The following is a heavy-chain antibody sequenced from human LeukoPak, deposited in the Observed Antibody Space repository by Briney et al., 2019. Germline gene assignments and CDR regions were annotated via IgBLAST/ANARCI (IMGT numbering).Heavy chain of an antibody. D-gene: IGHD6-13*01. CDR1: GGSITSHS. Sequence: SETLSLTCTVSGGSITSHSWSWIRQPAGKGLEWIGRIYTSGSTNYNPSLKSRVTMSVDTSKNQFSLKLSSVTAADTAVYYCARDTSLEAAAGMGYFQHWGQGTLVTVSS. V-gene: IGHV4-4*07. CDR3: ARDTSLEAAAGMGYFQH. J-gene: IGHJ1*01. CDR2: IYTSGST.